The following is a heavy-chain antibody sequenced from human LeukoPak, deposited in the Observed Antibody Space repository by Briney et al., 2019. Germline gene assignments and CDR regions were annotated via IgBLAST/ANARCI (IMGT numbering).Heavy chain of an antibody. V-gene: IGHV4-39*01. D-gene: IGHD6-13*01. Sequence: SETLSLTCTVSVGSISSSSYYWGWFRQPPGKGLEWIGSIYYSGSTYYNPSLKSRVTISVDTSKNQFSLKLSSVTAADTAVYYCARTEIAAAGIGFFDYWGQGTLVTVSS. CDR1: VGSISSSSYY. CDR2: IYYSGST. CDR3: ARTEIAAAGIGFFDY. J-gene: IGHJ4*02.